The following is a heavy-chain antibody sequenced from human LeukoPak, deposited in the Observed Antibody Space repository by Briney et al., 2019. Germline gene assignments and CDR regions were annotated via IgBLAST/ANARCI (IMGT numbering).Heavy chain of an antibody. D-gene: IGHD1-26*01. CDR1: GYSISSGYY. Sequence: SSETLSLTCAVSGYSISSGYYWGWIRQPPGKGLEWIGSIYHSGSTYYNPSLKSRVTISVDTSKNQFSLKLSSVTAADTAVYYCARSNVVGATRWFDPWGQGTLVTVSS. CDR3: ARSNVVGATRWFDP. J-gene: IGHJ5*02. CDR2: IYHSGST. V-gene: IGHV4-38-2*01.